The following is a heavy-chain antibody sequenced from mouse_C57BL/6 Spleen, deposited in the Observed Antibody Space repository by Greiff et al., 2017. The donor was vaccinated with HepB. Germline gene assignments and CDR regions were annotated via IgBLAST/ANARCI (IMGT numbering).Heavy chain of an antibody. D-gene: IGHD4-1*01. CDR2: ISSGSSTI. CDR1: GFTFSDYG. V-gene: IGHV5-17*01. Sequence: DVMLVESGGGLVKPGGSLKLSCAASGFTFSDYGMHWVRQAPEKGLEWVAYISSGSSTIYYADTVKGRFTISRDNAKNTLFLQMTSLRSEDTAMYYCAREDWDGDFDYWGQGTTLTVSS. CDR3: AREDWDGDFDY. J-gene: IGHJ2*01.